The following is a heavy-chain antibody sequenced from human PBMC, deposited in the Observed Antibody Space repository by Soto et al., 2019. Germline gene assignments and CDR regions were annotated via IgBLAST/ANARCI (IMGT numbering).Heavy chain of an antibody. Sequence: SETLSLTCAVYGGSFSGYYWSWIRQPPGKGLEWIGEINHSGSTNYNPSLKSRVTISVDTSKNQFSLKLSSVTAADTAVYYCASGASAVVDSSSTDYWGQGTLVT. CDR2: INHSGST. J-gene: IGHJ4*02. CDR3: ASGASAVVDSSSTDY. CDR1: GGSFSGYY. D-gene: IGHD6-6*01. V-gene: IGHV4-34*01.